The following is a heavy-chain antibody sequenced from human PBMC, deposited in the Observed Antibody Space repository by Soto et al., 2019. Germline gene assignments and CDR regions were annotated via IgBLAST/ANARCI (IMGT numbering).Heavy chain of an antibody. D-gene: IGHD3-16*01. CDR2: ISPYNDYT. CDR3: ARGGYSDNSWGKLSHYGFDV. CDR1: GYTFIRYG. J-gene: IGHJ6*02. V-gene: IGHV1-18*01. Sequence: QVQLVQSAGEVKKPGASVKVSCKASGYTFIRYGITWVRQAPGQGREWMGWISPYNDYTIYAQKLQGRVTRTTDTSTRIVSMELRGLTSADTAVYYCARGGYSDNSWGKLSHYGFDVWGQGTSVTVSS.